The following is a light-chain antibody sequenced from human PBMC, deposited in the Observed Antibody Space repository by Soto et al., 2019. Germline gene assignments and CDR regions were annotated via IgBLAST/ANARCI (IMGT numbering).Light chain of an antibody. CDR3: AAWDDSLNAAV. Sequence: QSVLTQPPSASGTPGQRVTISCSGSSSNIGSNTVSWYQQVPGTAPKLLIYTNNQRPSEVPDRFSGSKSGTSASLAISGLQSEDEADYYCAAWDDSLNAAVFGGGTKLTVL. V-gene: IGLV1-44*01. J-gene: IGLJ2*01. CDR1: SSNIGSNT. CDR2: TNN.